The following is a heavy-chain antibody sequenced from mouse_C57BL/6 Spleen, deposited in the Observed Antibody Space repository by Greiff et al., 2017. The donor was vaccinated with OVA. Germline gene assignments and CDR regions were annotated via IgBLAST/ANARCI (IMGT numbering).Heavy chain of an antibody. CDR3: AREGYGYYYAMDY. Sequence: VQLQQPGTELVKPGASVKLSCKASGYTFTSYWMHWVKQRPGQGLEWIGNINPSNGGTNYNEKFKSKATLTVDKSSSTAYMQLSSLTSEDSAVYYCAREGYGYYYAMDYWGQGTSVTVSS. CDR2: INPSNGGT. J-gene: IGHJ4*01. CDR1: GYTFTSYW. V-gene: IGHV1-53*01. D-gene: IGHD2-2*01.